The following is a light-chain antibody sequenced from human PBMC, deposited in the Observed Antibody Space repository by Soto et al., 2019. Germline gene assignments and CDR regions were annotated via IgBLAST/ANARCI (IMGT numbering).Light chain of an antibody. CDR1: QAISSY. CDR2: GAS. V-gene: IGKV1-9*01. J-gene: IGKJ1*01. Sequence: IQLTQSPSSLSASVGDRVTITCRASQAISSYLGWYQQKPGRAPNLLIYGASTLQSGVSSRFSGSGSGTDFTLTISSLLPEDYATYYYQKFNSYPRTVGQGTEVHIK. CDR3: QKFNSYPRT.